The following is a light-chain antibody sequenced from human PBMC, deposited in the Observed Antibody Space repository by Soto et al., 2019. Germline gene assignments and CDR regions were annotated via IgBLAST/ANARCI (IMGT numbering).Light chain of an antibody. CDR1: QGIGND. J-gene: IGKJ4*01. Sequence: AIQMTQSPSSLSASVGDRVTITCRASQGIGNDLGWYQQKPGKAPKLLIYATSSLQSEVPSRFSGSRSGTDFTLTISSLQSEDFATYYCLQDYNYPLTFGGGTKVDIK. CDR3: LQDYNYPLT. CDR2: ATS. V-gene: IGKV1-6*01.